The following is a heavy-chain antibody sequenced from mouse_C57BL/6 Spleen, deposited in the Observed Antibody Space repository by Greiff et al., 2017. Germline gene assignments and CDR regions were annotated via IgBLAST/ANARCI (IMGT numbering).Heavy chain of an antibody. J-gene: IGHJ2*01. V-gene: IGHV1-82*01. CDR2: IYPGDGDT. D-gene: IGHD1-1*01. Sequence: VQLQESGPELLKPGASVKISCKASGYAFSSSWMNWVKQRPGKGLEWIGRIYPGDGDTNYNGKFKGKATLTADKSSSTAYMQRSSLTSEDSAVYVCAKGSITTDYFDYWGQGTTLTVSS. CDR3: AKGSITTDYFDY. CDR1: GYAFSSSW.